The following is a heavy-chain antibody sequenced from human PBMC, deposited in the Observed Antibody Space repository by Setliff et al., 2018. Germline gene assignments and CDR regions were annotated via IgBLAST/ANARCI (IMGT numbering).Heavy chain of an antibody. Sequence: GESLKISCKGSGYSFTSHWIGWVRQMPGKGLEWMGSVYPGDSETRYSPSFQGQVTISADKSIGTAYLQWSSLKASDTAIYYCGRSPGLAEGGSWFAPWGQGTPVTVSS. CDR2: VYPGDSET. J-gene: IGHJ5*02. CDR1: GYSFTSHW. CDR3: GRSPGLAEGGSWFAP. V-gene: IGHV5-51*01. D-gene: IGHD6-13*01.